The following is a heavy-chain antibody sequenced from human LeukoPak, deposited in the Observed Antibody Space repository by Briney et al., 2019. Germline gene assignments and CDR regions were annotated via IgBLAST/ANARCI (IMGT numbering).Heavy chain of an antibody. V-gene: IGHV1-18*01. CDR3: ARDSWARAYDMDS. CDR1: GFTFTNYG. Sequence: ASVKVSCKASGFTFTNYGISWVRQAPGQGLEWMAWISVDNGNTNYIQKLQGSLTLTTNTSTSTAYMELRNLRSDDTAVYYCARDSWARAYDMDSWGQGTLVTVSS. J-gene: IGHJ4*02. D-gene: IGHD5-12*01. CDR2: ISVDNGNT.